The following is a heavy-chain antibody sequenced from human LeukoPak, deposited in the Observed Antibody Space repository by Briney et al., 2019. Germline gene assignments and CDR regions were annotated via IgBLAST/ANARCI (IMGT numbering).Heavy chain of an antibody. CDR1: GGSISSYY. V-gene: IGHV4-59*01. CDR2: IYYSGST. CDR3: ARTVATTPWYYYYMDV. Sequence: SETLSLTCTVSGGSISSYYWSWIRQPPGKGLEWIGYIYYSGSTNYNPSLKSRVTISVDTSKNQFSLKLSSVTAADTAVYYCARTVATTPWYYYYMDVWGKGTTVTVSS. J-gene: IGHJ6*03. D-gene: IGHD5-24*01.